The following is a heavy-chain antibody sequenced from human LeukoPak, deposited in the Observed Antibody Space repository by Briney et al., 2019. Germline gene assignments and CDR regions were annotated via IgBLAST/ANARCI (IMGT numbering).Heavy chain of an antibody. J-gene: IGHJ4*02. CDR1: GGSISSSNYY. Sequence: SETLSLTCTVSGGSISSSNYYWSWIRQPPGKGLEWIGEINHSGSTNYNPSLKSRVTISVDTSKNQFSLKLSSVTAADTAVYYCARGRPYLPDVSITMVRGASYYFDYWGQGTLVTVSS. CDR2: INHSGST. D-gene: IGHD3-10*01. V-gene: IGHV4-39*07. CDR3: ARGRPYLPDVSITMVRGASYYFDY.